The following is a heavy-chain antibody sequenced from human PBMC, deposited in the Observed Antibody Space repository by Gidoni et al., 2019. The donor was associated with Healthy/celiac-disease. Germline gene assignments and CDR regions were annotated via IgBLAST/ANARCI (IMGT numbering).Heavy chain of an antibody. D-gene: IGHD3-22*01. V-gene: IGHV4-34*01. Sequence: QVQLQQWGAGLLQPSETLSLTCAVYGGSFRGYYWSWIRQPPGKGLAWIGAINNSGSTNYNPSLKIRVTISVDTSKNQFSLQLSFVTAADTAVYYCARVYDSSGYAVWWYFDLWGRGTLVTVSS. CDR3: ARVYDSSGYAVWWYFDL. CDR1: GGSFRGYY. J-gene: IGHJ2*01. CDR2: INNSGST.